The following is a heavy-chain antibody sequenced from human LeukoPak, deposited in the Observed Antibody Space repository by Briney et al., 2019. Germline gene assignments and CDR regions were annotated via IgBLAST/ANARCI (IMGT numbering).Heavy chain of an antibody. CDR3: ARGSSWSTVVPYYYYGMDV. Sequence: ASVKVSCKASGYTFTGYYMHWVRQAPGQGLEWMGWINPNSGGTNYAQKFQGWVTMTRDTSISTAYMELSRLRSDDTAVYYCARGSSWSTVVPYYYYGMDVWGQGTTVTVSS. D-gene: IGHD4-23*01. CDR1: GYTFTGYY. V-gene: IGHV1-2*04. J-gene: IGHJ6*02. CDR2: INPNSGGT.